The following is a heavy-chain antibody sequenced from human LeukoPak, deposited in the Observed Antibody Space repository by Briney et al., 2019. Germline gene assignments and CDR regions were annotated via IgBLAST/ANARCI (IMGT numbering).Heavy chain of an antibody. V-gene: IGHV3-30*18. Sequence: PGGSLRLSCAASGFNFRYYGMHWVRQAPGKGLEWVAFISDDGTNIYYADSVRGRYTISRDNSKNTLYLQVNSLRVEDTAMYYCAKDLVDLLAATMGGAFDIWGQGTMVTVSS. J-gene: IGHJ3*02. CDR1: GFNFRYYG. D-gene: IGHD5-12*01. CDR2: ISDDGTNI. CDR3: AKDLVDLLAATMGGAFDI.